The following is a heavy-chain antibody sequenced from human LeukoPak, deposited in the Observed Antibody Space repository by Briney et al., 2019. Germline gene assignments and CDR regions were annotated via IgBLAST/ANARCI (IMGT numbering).Heavy chain of an antibody. J-gene: IGHJ4*02. CDR2: ISGSGGST. D-gene: IGHD6-19*01. V-gene: IGHV3-23*01. Sequence: GGSLRLSCAASGFTFSSYAMSWVRQAPGKGLEWVSAISGSGGSTYYADSVKGRFTISRDDSKNTLYLQMNSLRAEDTAVYYCAKAGGWHTSYYFDYWGQGTLVTVSS. CDR1: GFTFSSYA. CDR3: AKAGGWHTSYYFDY.